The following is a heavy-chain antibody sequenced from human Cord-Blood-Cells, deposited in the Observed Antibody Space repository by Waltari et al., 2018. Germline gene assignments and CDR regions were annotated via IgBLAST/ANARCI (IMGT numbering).Heavy chain of an antibody. J-gene: IGHJ5*02. Sequence: QVQLQQWGAGLVKPSETLSLTCAVYGGSFSGYYWSWIRQPPGKGLEWIGEINHSGSTNYNPSLKSRVTISVDTSKNQFSLKLSSVTAADTAVYYCARGGGSYYNWFDPWGQGTLVTVSS. CDR2: INHSGST. D-gene: IGHD1-26*01. V-gene: IGHV4-34*01. CDR3: ARGGGSYYNWFDP. CDR1: GGSFSGYY.